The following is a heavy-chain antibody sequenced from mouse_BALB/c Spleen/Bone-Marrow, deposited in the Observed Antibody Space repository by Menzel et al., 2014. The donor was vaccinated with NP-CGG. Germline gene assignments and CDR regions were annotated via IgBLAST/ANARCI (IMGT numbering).Heavy chain of an antibody. D-gene: IGHD1-1*01. Sequence: EVKVEESGGDLVQPGGSLKLSCVASGFTFSSYGMSWVRQTPDKRLELVATINNNGGSTYYPDNVKGQFTISRDNAKNTLYLQMSSLKSDDTAMYYCARVYGCYFDFWGEGTTVTVSS. J-gene: IGHJ1*01. CDR2: INNNGGST. CDR1: GFTFSSYG. CDR3: ARVYGCYFDF. V-gene: IGHV5-6-3*01.